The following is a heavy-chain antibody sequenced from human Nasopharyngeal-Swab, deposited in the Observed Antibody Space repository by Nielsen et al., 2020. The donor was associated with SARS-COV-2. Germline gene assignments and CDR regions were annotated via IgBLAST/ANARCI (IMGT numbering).Heavy chain of an antibody. D-gene: IGHD3-3*02. V-gene: IGHV4-39*07. CDR2: IDYSGST. J-gene: IGHJ4*02. Sequence: SETLSLTCTVSGGSISSSTYYWAWIRQPPGKGLEWIGSIDYSGSTYYNPSLKSRVTFSVDTSKNQFSLKLSSVTAADTAVYFCARDIRDNQFDSWGQGTLVTVSS. CDR3: ARDIRDNQFDS. CDR1: GGSISSSTYY.